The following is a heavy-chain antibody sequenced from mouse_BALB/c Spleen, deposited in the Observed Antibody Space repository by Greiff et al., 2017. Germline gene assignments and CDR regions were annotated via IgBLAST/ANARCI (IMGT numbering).Heavy chain of an antibody. CDR1: GYTFTSYW. CDR3: TRLPWNY. V-gene: IGHV1-69*02. J-gene: IGHJ2*01. Sequence: QVQLQQPGAELVRPGASVKLSCKASGYTFTSYWINWVKQRPGQGLEWIGNIYPSDSYTNYNQKFKDKATLTVDKSSSTAYMQLSSPTSEDSAVYYCTRLPWNYWGQGTTLTVSS. CDR2: IYPSDSYT. D-gene: IGHD5-5*01.